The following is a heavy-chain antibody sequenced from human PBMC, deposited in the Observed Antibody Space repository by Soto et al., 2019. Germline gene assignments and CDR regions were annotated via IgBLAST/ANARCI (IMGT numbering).Heavy chain of an antibody. CDR1: GGSISSSTYY. CDR3: ARRSSSSLGSLFDP. CDR2: MYYTGNK. D-gene: IGHD6-6*01. V-gene: IGHV4-39*01. Sequence: PSETLSLTCTASGGSISSSTYYWDWIRQPPGKGLECIGAMYYTGNKYYNPSLESRVTMSVDTSKNQFSLKLSSVTPTDTALYYCARRSSSSLGSLFDPWGRGILVTVSS. J-gene: IGHJ5*02.